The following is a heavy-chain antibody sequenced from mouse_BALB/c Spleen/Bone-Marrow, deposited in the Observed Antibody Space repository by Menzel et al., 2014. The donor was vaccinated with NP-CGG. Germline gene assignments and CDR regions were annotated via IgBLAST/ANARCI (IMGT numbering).Heavy chain of an antibody. CDR3: ARAYYRYALGWFDY. D-gene: IGHD2-14*01. J-gene: IGHJ3*01. V-gene: IGHV5-12*02. Sequence: EVQLLQSGGGLVQPGGSLKLSCATSGCTFSDYYMYWVRQTPEKRLEWVAYISYGGGSTYYPDTVKGRFTISRDNAKNTLYLQMSRLKSEDTAMYYCARAYYRYALGWFDYWGQGTLVTVSA. CDR2: ISYGGGST. CDR1: GCTFSDYY.